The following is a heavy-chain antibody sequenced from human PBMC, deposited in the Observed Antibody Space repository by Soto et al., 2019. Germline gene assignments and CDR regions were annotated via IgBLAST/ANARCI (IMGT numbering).Heavy chain of an antibody. Sequence: LRLSCAASGFTFDSYGMHWVRQAPGKGLEWVAVISSDGNNKYYADSVKGRFTISRDNFKNTLYLQMSSLRADDTAVYYCAKDLLPKTVTPSGPWAQGSLVTV. V-gene: IGHV3-30*18. CDR1: GFTFDSYG. CDR3: AKDLLPKTVTPSGP. J-gene: IGHJ5*02. CDR2: ISSDGNNK. D-gene: IGHD2-15*01.